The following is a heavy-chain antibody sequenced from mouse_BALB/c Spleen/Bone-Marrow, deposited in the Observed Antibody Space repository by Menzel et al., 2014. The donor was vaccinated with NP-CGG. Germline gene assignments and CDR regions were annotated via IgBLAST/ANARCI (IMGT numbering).Heavy chain of an antibody. V-gene: IGHV4-1*02. Sequence: EVQLQQSGGGLVQPGGSLKLSCAASGFDFSRYWMSWVRQAPGKGLEWIGEINPDSSTINYTPSLKDKFIISRDNAKNTLYLQMSKVGSEDTALYYCAREIPQGAMDYWGQGASVTVSS. CDR1: GFDFSRYW. CDR3: AREIPQGAMDY. J-gene: IGHJ4*01. CDR2: INPDSSTI.